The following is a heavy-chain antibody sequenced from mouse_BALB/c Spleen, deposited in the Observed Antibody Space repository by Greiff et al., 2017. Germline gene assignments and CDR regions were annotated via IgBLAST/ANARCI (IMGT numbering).Heavy chain of an antibody. J-gene: IGHJ3*01. Sequence: EVKLMESGGGLVKPGGSPKLSCAASGFAFSSYDMSWVRQTPEKRLEWVAYISSGGGSTYYPDTVKGRFTISRDNAKNTLYLQMSSLKSEDTAMYYCARQYGNYPAWFAYWGQGTLVTVSA. CDR2: ISSGGGST. CDR3: ARQYGNYPAWFAY. CDR1: GFAFSSYD. D-gene: IGHD2-1*01. V-gene: IGHV5-12-1*01.